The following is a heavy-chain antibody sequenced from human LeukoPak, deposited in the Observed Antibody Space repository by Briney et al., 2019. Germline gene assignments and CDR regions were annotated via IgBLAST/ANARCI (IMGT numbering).Heavy chain of an antibody. CDR2: IRSKAYGGTT. D-gene: IGHD3-3*01. J-gene: IGHJ4*02. CDR3: ARGQDYDFWSGYYLFDY. V-gene: IGHV3-49*04. Sequence: PGGSLRLSCTASGFTFGDYAMSWVRQAPGKGLEWVGFIRSKAYGGTTEYAASVKGRFTISRDDSKSIAYLQMNSLKTEDTAVYYCARGQDYDFWSGYYLFDYWGQGTLVTVSS. CDR1: GFTFGDYA.